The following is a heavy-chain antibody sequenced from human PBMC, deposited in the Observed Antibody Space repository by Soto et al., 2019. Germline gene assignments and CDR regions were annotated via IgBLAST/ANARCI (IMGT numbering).Heavy chain of an antibody. CDR2: IPGSGGST. Sequence: PGGSLRLSCAASGFTFSSYAMSWVRHALGKGLEWVSAIPGSGGSTSYADSVKGRFTISRDNSKNTLYRQINSLRAEDTAVYYCAKDTSGRFDLWSGYYYYGMDVWGRGSTVTVSS. CDR3: AKDTSGRFDLWSGYYYYGMDV. CDR1: GFTFSSYA. D-gene: IGHD3-3*01. J-gene: IGHJ6*02. V-gene: IGHV3-23*01.